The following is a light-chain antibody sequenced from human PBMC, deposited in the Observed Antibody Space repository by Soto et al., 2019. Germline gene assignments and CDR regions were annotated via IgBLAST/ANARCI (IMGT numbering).Light chain of an antibody. V-gene: IGLV2-14*01. CDR3: SSYTSSSPRV. J-gene: IGLJ3*02. CDR1: SSDVGGYNY. CDR2: DVS. Sequence: QSALTQPASVSGSPGQSITISCTGTSSDVGGYNYVSWYQQHPGKAPKLMIYDVSNRPSRVSYRVSDSKSGNTASLTISGLQAEDEADYYCSSYTSSSPRVFGGGTKVTVL.